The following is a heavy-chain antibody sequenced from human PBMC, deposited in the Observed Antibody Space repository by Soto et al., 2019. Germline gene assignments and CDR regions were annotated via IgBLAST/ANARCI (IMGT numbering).Heavy chain of an antibody. CDR3: ARGIAVPVDPDY. V-gene: IGHV1-3*01. Sequence: QVQLVQSGAEVKKPGASVKVSCKASGYTFTSYAMHWVRQAPGRRLEWMGWINAGNGNTKYSQKFQGRVTITRDTSASTAYMELSSLRSEDTAVYYCARGIAVPVDPDYWGQGTLVTVSS. CDR2: INAGNGNT. J-gene: IGHJ4*02. CDR1: GYTFTSYA. D-gene: IGHD6-19*01.